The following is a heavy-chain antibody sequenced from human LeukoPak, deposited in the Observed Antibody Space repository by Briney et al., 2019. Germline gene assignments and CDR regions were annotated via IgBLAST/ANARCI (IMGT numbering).Heavy chain of an antibody. CDR3: AKEQWLGKMNYFDY. Sequence: GGSLRLSCAASGFTFSIYAMSWVRQAPGKGLEWVSSIGGSGSGYSTYYADPVKGRFTISRDTSKNTLYLQMNSLRAEDTAVYYCAKEQWLGKMNYFDYWGQGTLVTVSS. V-gene: IGHV3-23*01. D-gene: IGHD6-19*01. J-gene: IGHJ4*02. CDR2: IGGSGSGYST. CDR1: GFTFSIYA.